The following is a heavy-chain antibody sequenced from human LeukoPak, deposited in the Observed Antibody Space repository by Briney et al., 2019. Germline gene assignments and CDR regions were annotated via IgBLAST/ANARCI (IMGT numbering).Heavy chain of an antibody. Sequence: GGSLRLSCAASGFNFSGSHMHWVRQASGKGLEWVGRIRDKANGYATAYAASVEGRFTISRDDSKNTAFLQMNNLKTDDTAVYYCATTYYYDSSGYSFWGQGTLVTVSS. CDR3: ATTYYYDSSGYSF. J-gene: IGHJ4*02. V-gene: IGHV3-73*01. CDR1: GFNFSGSH. D-gene: IGHD3-22*01. CDR2: IRDKANGYAT.